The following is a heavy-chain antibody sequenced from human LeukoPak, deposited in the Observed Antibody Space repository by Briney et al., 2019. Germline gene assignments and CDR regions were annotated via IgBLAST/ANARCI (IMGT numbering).Heavy chain of an antibody. CDR3: ARDGPYSSSSLVDY. Sequence: SETLSLTCSVSGYSISSGYYWGWIRQPPGKGLEWIGSIYHSGSTYYNPSLKSRVTISVDTSKNQFSLKLSSVTAADTAVYYCARDGPYSSSSLVDYWGQGTLVTVSS. CDR2: IYHSGST. D-gene: IGHD6-6*01. V-gene: IGHV4-38-2*02. CDR1: GYSISSGYY. J-gene: IGHJ4*02.